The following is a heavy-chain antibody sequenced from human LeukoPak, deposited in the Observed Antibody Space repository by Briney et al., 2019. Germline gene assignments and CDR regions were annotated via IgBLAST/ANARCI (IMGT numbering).Heavy chain of an antibody. J-gene: IGHJ4*02. D-gene: IGHD3-9*01. CDR1: GGSISDYF. V-gene: IGHV4-59*01. CDR3: ARSILRYFDWLSNDFDY. Sequence: SETLSLICTVSGGSISDYFWSWIRQPPGKGLEWIGYIYYSGGSTNYNPSLKSRVTISGDTSKRQFSLKVSSVTAADTAVYYCARSILRYFDWLSNDFDYWGQGTLVTVSS. CDR2: IYYSGGST.